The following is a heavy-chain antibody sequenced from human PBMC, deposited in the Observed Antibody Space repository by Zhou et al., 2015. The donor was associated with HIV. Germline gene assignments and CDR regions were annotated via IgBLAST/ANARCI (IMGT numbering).Heavy chain of an antibody. CDR1: GYTFTSYG. J-gene: IGHJ4*02. CDR3: ASSPAPAYYYGSGSQYYFDY. D-gene: IGHD3-10*01. V-gene: IGHV1-18*01. Sequence: QVQLVQSGAEVKKPGASVKVSCKASGYTFTSYGISWVRQAPGQGLEWMGWISAYNGNTNYAQKLQGRVTMTTDTSTSTAYMELRSLRSDDTAVYYCASSPAPAYYYGSGSQYYFDYWGQGTLVTVSS. CDR2: ISAYNGNT.